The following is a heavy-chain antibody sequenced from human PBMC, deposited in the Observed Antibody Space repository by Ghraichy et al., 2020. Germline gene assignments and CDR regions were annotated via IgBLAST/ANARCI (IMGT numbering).Heavy chain of an antibody. J-gene: IGHJ4*02. D-gene: IGHD2-8*01. CDR1: GGSISGYY. CDR2: IYHSGTT. CDR3: ARSNGWSDY. V-gene: IGHV4-59*08. Sequence: SETLSLTCTVSGGSISGYYWSWIRQPPGKGLEWIGYIYHSGTTNYNPSLKSRVTISVDTSKNQFSLNLSSVTAADTAVYYCARSNGWSDYWVQGTLVPVSS.